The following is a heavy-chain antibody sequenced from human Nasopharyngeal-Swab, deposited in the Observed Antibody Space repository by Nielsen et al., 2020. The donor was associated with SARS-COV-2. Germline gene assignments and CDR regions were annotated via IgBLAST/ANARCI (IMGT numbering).Heavy chain of an antibody. V-gene: IGHV3-7*04. CDR1: GFPFRNYY. Sequence: GESLKISCAASGFPFRNYYMTWVRQPPGKGLEWVANIKQGGSEQFYVDSVKGRFTISRDDAKNSVYLQMNSLRAEDTAVYYCAREVIAEPDSDGFDIWGQGTMVTVSS. J-gene: IGHJ3*02. D-gene: IGHD1-14*01. CDR3: AREVIAEPDSDGFDI. CDR2: IKQGGSEQ.